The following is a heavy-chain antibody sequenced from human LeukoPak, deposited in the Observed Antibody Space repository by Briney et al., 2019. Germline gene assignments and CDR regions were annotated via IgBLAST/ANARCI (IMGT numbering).Heavy chain of an antibody. CDR3: ARGIVDPDPTYYYGSGSYGHFDY. D-gene: IGHD3-10*01. J-gene: IGHJ4*02. CDR1: GGSISSYY. V-gene: IGHV4-59*01. CDR2: IYYSGST. Sequence: PSETLSLTCTVSGGSISSYYWSWIRQPPGKGLEWIGSIYYSGSTYYNPSLKSRVTISVDTSKNQFSLKLSSVTAADTAVYYCARGIVDPDPTYYYGSGSYGHFDYWGQGTLVTVSS.